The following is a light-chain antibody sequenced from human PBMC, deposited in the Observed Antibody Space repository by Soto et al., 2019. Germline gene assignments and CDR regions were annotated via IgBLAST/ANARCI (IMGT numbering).Light chain of an antibody. J-gene: IGLJ1*01. CDR3: QTWGTGIHV. CDR1: SGHSNYA. CDR2: LNSDGSH. Sequence: QSVLTQSPSASASLGASVKLTCTLSSGHSNYAIAWHQQQPEKGPRYLMKLNSDGSHFKGDVIPDRFSGSSSGAERYLTISTLQSEDEADYYCQTWGTGIHVFGTGTKLTVL. V-gene: IGLV4-69*01.